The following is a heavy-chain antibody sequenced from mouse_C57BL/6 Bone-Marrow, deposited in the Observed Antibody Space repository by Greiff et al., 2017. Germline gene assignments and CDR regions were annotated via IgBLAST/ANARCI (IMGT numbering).Heavy chain of an antibody. D-gene: IGHD1-1*01. Sequence: EVKLEESGGGLVKPGGSLKLSCAASGFTFSSYTMSWVRPTPEKRLLWVAAISGGGGNTYYPDSVKGRFTISRDNDKNILYLQMSSLRSEDTALYYCSRQVTTVLATKYFDVWGTGTTVTVSS. CDR3: SRQVTTVLATKYFDV. CDR1: GFTFSSYT. CDR2: ISGGGGNT. J-gene: IGHJ1*03. V-gene: IGHV5-9*01.